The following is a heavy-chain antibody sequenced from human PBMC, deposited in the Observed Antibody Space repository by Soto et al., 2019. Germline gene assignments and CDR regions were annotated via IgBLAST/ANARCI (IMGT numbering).Heavy chain of an antibody. CDR1: GFTFSSNT. CDR2: ISSSSTYI. CDR3: ARDRYSSSWSDAFDI. J-gene: IGHJ3*02. D-gene: IGHD6-13*01. Sequence: EVQLVESGGGLVKPGGSLRLSCAASGFTFSSNTMNWVRQAPGKGLEWVSSISSSSTYIYYADSVKGRFTISRDNAKNSLYLQMNSLRAEDTAVYYCARDRYSSSWSDAFDIWGQGTMVTVSS. V-gene: IGHV3-21*01.